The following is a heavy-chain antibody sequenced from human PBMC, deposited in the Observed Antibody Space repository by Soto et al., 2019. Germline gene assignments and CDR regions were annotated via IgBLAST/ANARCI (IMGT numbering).Heavy chain of an antibody. V-gene: IGHV3-30-3*01. Sequence: GGSLRLSCAASGFTFSSYAMHWVRQAPGKGLEWVAVISYDGSNKYYADSVKGRFTISRDNSKNTLYLQMNSLRAEDTAVYYCARHFAGVVAATLYYYYGMDVWRQGTTVTVSS. CDR2: ISYDGSNK. CDR3: ARHFAGVVAATLYYYYGMDV. J-gene: IGHJ6*02. D-gene: IGHD2-15*01. CDR1: GFTFSSYA.